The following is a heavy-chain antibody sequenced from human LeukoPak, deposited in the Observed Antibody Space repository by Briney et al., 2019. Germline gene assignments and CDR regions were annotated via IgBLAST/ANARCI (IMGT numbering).Heavy chain of an antibody. CDR2: IYYSGST. CDR1: GGSISSYY. CDR3: ARASPNYSSGYYGNAYYYYMDV. D-gene: IGHD3-22*01. J-gene: IGHJ6*03. Sequence: SETLSLTCTVSGGSISSYYWSWIRQPPGKGLDWIGYIYYSGSTNYNPSLKSRVTISVDTSKNQFSLKLSSVTAADTAVYYCARASPNYSSGYYGNAYYYYMDVWGKGTTVTVSS. V-gene: IGHV4-59*01.